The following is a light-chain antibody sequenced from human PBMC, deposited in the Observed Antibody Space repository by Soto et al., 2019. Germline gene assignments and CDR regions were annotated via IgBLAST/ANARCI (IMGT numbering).Light chain of an antibody. CDR1: QSINKN. J-gene: IGKJ3*01. CDR3: QMSYSRSTSA. CDR2: GAS. V-gene: IGKV1-39*01. Sequence: DMQMTQSPSSLSASVGDRVTITCRASQSINKNLNWFQQKPGKAPKLLIYGASNLHSGVPSRFSGSGSGTDFTLTISSLQPEDFATYYCQMSYSRSTSAFGPGTKVDI.